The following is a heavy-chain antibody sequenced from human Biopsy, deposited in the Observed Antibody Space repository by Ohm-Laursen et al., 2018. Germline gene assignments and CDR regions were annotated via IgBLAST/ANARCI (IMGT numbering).Heavy chain of an antibody. CDR2: IIPIFNTP. CDR3: ARDTELLSIGLDYNFGMVV. V-gene: IGHV1-69*06. J-gene: IGHJ6*02. CDR1: GDRFSNYP. D-gene: IGHD1-14*01. Sequence: SSVKVSCKVSGDRFSNYPISWVRQAPGQGLEWMGGIIPIFNTPKYAQRFQGRVTITADRSTTRAYMELSSLRSEDTAVYYCARDTELLSIGLDYNFGMVVWGQGTTVTVSS.